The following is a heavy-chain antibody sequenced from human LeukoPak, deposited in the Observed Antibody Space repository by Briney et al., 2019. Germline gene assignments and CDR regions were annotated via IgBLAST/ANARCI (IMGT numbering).Heavy chain of an antibody. CDR2: IKQDGGEK. CDR3: ARDRYYDFWSACYTPLDY. J-gene: IGHJ4*02. CDR1: GFTFSSYW. V-gene: IGHV3-7*01. Sequence: PGGSLRLSCAASGFTFSSYWMSWVRQAPGKGLEWVANIKQDGGEKYYVDSVKGRFTISRDNAKNSLYLQMNSLRAEDTAVYYCARDRYYDFWSACYTPLDYWGQGTLVTVSS. D-gene: IGHD3-3*01.